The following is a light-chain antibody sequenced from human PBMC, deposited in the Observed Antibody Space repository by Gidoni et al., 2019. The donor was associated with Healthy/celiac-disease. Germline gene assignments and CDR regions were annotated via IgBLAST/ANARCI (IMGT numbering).Light chain of an antibody. V-gene: IGKV1-5*03. J-gene: IGKJ3*01. Sequence: DIQITQSPSTLSASVGDRVTITCRASQSISSWLAWYQQKPGKAPKLLIYKAASLESGVPSRFSGSGSGTEFTLTISSLQPDDFATYYCQHSVTFGPGTKVDIK. CDR2: KAA. CDR3: QHSVT. CDR1: QSISSW.